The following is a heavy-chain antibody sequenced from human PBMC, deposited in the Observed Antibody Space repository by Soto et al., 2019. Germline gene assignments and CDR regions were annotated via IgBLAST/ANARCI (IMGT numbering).Heavy chain of an antibody. Sequence: GGSLRLSCAASGFTFSSYAMSWVRLAPGKGLEWVSTISGSGGSTYYADSVKGRFTISRDNSESTLYLQLNSLRAEDTAIFYCAKHQRSDYVIDHWGQGFLVTVSS. CDR1: GFTFSSYA. J-gene: IGHJ4*02. D-gene: IGHD4-17*01. CDR3: AKHQRSDYVIDH. CDR2: ISGSGGST. V-gene: IGHV3-23*01.